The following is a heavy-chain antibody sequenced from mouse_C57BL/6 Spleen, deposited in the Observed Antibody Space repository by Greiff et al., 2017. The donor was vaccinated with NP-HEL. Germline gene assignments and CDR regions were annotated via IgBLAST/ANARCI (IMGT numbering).Heavy chain of an antibody. CDR2: IDPSDSYP. J-gene: IGHJ4*01. CDR1: GYTFTSYW. Sequence: QVQLQQPGAELVKPGASVKLSCKASGYTFTSYWMQWVKQRPGQGLEWIGEIDPSDSYPNYNQKFKGKATLTVDTSSSTAYMQLSSLTSEDSAVYYCARGLLLRLGAMDYWGQGTSVTVSS. D-gene: IGHD1-1*01. V-gene: IGHV1-50*01. CDR3: ARGLLLRLGAMDY.